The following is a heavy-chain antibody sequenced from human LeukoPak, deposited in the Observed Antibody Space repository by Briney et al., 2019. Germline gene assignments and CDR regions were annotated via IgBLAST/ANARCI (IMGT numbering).Heavy chain of an antibody. CDR2: ISSSGSTI. V-gene: IGHV3-48*03. D-gene: IGHD2-21*01. CDR1: GFTFSSYK. J-gene: IGHJ5*02. CDR3: VRGSYSA. Sequence: PGGSLRLSCAASGFTFSSYKMQWLHKAPGKGLEWLSYISSSGSTIYYADSVKGRFTISRDNAKNSLYLQMNSLRVEDTAIYYCVRGSYSAWGQGTLVTVSS.